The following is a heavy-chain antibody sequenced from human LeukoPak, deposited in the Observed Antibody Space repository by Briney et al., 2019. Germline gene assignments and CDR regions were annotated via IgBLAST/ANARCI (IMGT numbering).Heavy chain of an antibody. D-gene: IGHD3-22*01. CDR3: ARVVRGHYYDSSGGDY. CDR1: GYTFTTYY. V-gene: IGHV1-46*01. CDR2: TNPSGGST. Sequence: GASVKVSCKASGYTFTTYYMHWVRQAPGQGLEWMGITNPSGGSTTYAQKFQGRVTMTRNTSISTAYMELSSLRSEDTAVYYCARVVRGHYYDSSGGDYWGQGTLVTVSS. J-gene: IGHJ4*02.